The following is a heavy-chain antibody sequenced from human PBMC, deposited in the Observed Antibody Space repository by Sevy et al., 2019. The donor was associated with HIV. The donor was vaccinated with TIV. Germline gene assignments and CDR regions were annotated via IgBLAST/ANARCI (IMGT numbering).Heavy chain of an antibody. Sequence: GGSLRLSCVASQFNFDTYAIHWVRQAPGKGLEWVAMIWYDGSSKDYAESVKGRFAISRDNSRNKAFLQMNSLRAEDTGVYYCATNMVHAGAYDSYFNFWGQGSLVTVSS. V-gene: IGHV3-33*08. J-gene: IGHJ4*02. CDR2: IWYDGSSK. D-gene: IGHD3-10*01. CDR1: QFNFDTYA. CDR3: ATNMVHAGAYDSYFNF.